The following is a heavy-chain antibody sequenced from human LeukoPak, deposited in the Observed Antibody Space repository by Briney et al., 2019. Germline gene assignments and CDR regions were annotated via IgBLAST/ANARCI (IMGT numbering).Heavy chain of an antibody. Sequence: GGSLRLSCAASGFAFSTFAMSWVRQAPGKGLEWVSGISAGGGSTEYADSVKGRFTISRDNSKNTLYLEMNSLRAEDTATYYCAKERGNYYNTPRFDPWGQGTLVTVYS. J-gene: IGHJ5*02. CDR1: GFAFSTFA. CDR2: ISAGGGST. V-gene: IGHV3-23*01. CDR3: AKERGNYYNTPRFDP. D-gene: IGHD3-22*01.